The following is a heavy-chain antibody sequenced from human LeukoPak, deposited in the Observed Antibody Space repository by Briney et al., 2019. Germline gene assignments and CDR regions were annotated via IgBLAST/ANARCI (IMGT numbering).Heavy chain of an antibody. CDR2: ISPYNGNT. D-gene: IGHD1-26*01. Sequence: ASVKVSCKASGYTFTSYGISWVRQAPGQGLEWVGWISPYNGNTDYAQKLQGRVTMTTDTSTSTVYVELRSLRSDDTAVYYCGRDYSGYDGMDVWGKGTTVTVSS. V-gene: IGHV1-18*01. CDR1: GYTFTSYG. CDR3: GRDYSGYDGMDV. J-gene: IGHJ6*04.